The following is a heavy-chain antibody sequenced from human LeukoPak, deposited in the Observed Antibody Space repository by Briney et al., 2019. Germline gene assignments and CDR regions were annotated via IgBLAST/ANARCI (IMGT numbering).Heavy chain of an antibody. Sequence: GGSLRLSCAASGFTFSSYGMHWVRQAPGKGLEWVAVISYDGSNKYYADSVKGRFTISRDNSKNTLYLQMNSLRAEDTAVYYCAKDRKGYYYGSGSPYSYGMDVWGQGTTVTVSS. CDR3: AKDRKGYYYGSGSPYSYGMDV. CDR1: GFTFSSYG. D-gene: IGHD3-10*01. V-gene: IGHV3-30*18. J-gene: IGHJ6*02. CDR2: ISYDGSNK.